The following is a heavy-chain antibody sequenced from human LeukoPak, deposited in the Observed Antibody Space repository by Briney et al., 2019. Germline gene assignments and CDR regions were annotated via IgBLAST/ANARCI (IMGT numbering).Heavy chain of an antibody. CDR3: ARTEYCSGSNCYSLDY. CDR1: GGTFSSYA. V-gene: IGHV1-69*06. CDR2: IIPIFGTA. J-gene: IGHJ4*02. Sequence: SVKVSCKASGGTFSSYAISWVRQAPGQGLEWMGGIIPIFGTANYAQKFQGRVTITADKSTSTAYMELSSLRSEDTAVYYCARTEYCSGSNCYSLDYWGQGTLVTVSS. D-gene: IGHD2-15*01.